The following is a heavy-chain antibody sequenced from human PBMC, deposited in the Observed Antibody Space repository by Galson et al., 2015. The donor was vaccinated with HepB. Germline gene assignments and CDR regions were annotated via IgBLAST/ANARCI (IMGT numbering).Heavy chain of an antibody. CDR1: GFTFSSYA. Sequence: SLRLSCAASGFTFSSYAMHWVRQAPGKGLEWVAVISYDGSNKYYADSVKGRFTISRDNSKNTLYLQMNSLRAEDTAVYYCARFSRGRGYSYGWGGLDYWGQGTLVTVSS. V-gene: IGHV3-30*04. D-gene: IGHD5-18*01. CDR3: ARFSRGRGYSYGWGGLDY. J-gene: IGHJ4*02. CDR2: ISYDGSNK.